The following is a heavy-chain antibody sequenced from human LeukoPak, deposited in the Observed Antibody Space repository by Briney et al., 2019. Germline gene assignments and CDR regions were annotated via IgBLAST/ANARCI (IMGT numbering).Heavy chain of an antibody. Sequence: GGSLRLSCAASGFTFSSYEMNWVRQALGKGLEWVSHISSSGNTIYYTDSVKGRFTISRDNSKNLLYLQMNSLKAEDTAIYYCARTVSRIGYWGQGTLVAVSS. D-gene: IGHD4-17*01. CDR3: ARTVSRIGY. CDR1: GFTFSSYE. CDR2: ISSSGNTI. V-gene: IGHV3-48*03. J-gene: IGHJ4*02.